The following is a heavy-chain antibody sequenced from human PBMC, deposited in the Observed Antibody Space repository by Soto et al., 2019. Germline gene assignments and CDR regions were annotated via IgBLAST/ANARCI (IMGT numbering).Heavy chain of an antibody. J-gene: IGHJ6*02. CDR1: GFTFSSYW. V-gene: IGHV3-74*01. D-gene: IGHD2-15*01. CDR3: AREGSTDCSGGSCYSAYYYYGMDV. Sequence: GGSLRLSCAASGFTFSSYWMHWVRQAPGKGLVWVSRINSDGSSTSYADSVKGRFTISRDNAKNTLYLQMNSLRAEDTAVYYCAREGSTDCSGGSCYSAYYYYGMDVWGQGTTVTVSS. CDR2: INSDGSST.